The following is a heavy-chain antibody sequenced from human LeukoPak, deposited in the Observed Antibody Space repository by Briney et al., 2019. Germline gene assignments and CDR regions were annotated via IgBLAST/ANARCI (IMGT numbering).Heavy chain of an antibody. J-gene: IGHJ4*02. D-gene: IGHD6-13*01. CDR3: ARDGQQLVPGDWKGEIWDY. CDR1: GFTFSSYS. Sequence: GGSLRLSCAASGFTFSSYSMNWVRQAPGKGLEWVSSISSSSSYIYYADSVKGRFTISRDNAKNSLYLQMNSLRAEDTAVYYCARDGQQLVPGDWKGEIWDYWGQGTLVTVSS. V-gene: IGHV3-21*01. CDR2: ISSSSSYI.